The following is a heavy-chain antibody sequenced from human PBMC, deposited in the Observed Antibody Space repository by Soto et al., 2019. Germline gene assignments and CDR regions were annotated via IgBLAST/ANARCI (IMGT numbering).Heavy chain of an antibody. D-gene: IGHD2-15*01. Sequence: LSLTCSVSGYSVTSSDYYWAWIRQPPGKGLEWIGSMFYSGLTYYNPSLKSRVTLSVDTSKNQFSVRLNSVTAADAAVYYCAPLSVSLSGPYGIHVWGQGTTVTVSS. V-gene: IGHV4-39*01. J-gene: IGHJ6*02. CDR1: GYSVTSSDYY. CDR3: APLSVSLSGPYGIHV. CDR2: MFYSGLT.